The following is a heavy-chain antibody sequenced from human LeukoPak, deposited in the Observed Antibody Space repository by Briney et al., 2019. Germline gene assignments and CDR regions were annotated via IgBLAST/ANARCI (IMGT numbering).Heavy chain of an antibody. D-gene: IGHD3-22*01. V-gene: IGHV1-2*06. Sequence: ASVKVSCKASGYTFTAYYIHWVRQAPGQALEWLGRINPNTGGTNYAQKYQGRVTMTRDTSISTAYMELSRLRSDDTAVYYCARASQDYYDSSGRGYFQEWGQGTLVTVSS. CDR1: GYTFTAYY. CDR3: ARASQDYYDSSGRGYFQE. J-gene: IGHJ1*01. CDR2: INPNTGGT.